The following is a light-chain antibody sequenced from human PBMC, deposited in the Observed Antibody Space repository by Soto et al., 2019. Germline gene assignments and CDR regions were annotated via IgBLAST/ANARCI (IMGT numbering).Light chain of an antibody. CDR2: DTS. Sequence: EVVLTQSPATLSWSPGERATLSWRAGQSVSNFLAWYQQKPGKAPRLLRYDTSDRATGLPARFSGSGYGTDFTLTISSLENEDFAVFYCQQRSISPWTFGQGTKVDIK. CDR3: QQRSISPWT. J-gene: IGKJ1*01. V-gene: IGKV3-11*01. CDR1: QSVSNF.